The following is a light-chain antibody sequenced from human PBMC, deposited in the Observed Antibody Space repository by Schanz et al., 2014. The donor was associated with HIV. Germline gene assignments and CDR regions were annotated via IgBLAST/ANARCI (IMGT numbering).Light chain of an antibody. V-gene: IGKV1-8*01. Sequence: AIRITQSPSSLSASTGDRVTITCRASQGISSYLAWYQQKPGKAPKLLISEASTLESGVPSRFSGTGSGTEFTLTISSLHPDDFATYFCLHYNDFTSTFGQGTKLEIK. J-gene: IGKJ2*01. CDR1: QGISSY. CDR3: LHYNDFTST. CDR2: EAS.